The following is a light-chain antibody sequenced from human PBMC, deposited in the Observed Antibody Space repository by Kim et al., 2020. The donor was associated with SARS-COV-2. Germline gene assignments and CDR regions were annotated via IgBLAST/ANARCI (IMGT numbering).Light chain of an antibody. CDR3: YQYNDWPPGP. J-gene: IGKJ2*01. V-gene: IGKV3-15*01. Sequence: EILMTQSPATLSVSPGDRATLSCRASQSVNSHLAWYQQRPGQSPRLLIYGASTRASGVPARFSGSGSGTEFSLTISSLQSEDIAIYYCYQYNDWPPGPFGQGTKLE. CDR2: GAS. CDR1: QSVNSH.